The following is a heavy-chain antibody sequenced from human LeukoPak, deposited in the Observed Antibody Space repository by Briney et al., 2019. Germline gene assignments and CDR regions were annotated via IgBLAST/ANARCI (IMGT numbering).Heavy chain of an antibody. CDR2: INPNSGGT. CDR3: ARSPPFNYYDSSGYGNWVDP. V-gene: IGHV1-2*02. D-gene: IGHD3-22*01. CDR1: GYTFTGYY. Sequence: RASVKVSCKASGYTFTGYYMHWVRQAPGQGLEWMGWINPNSGGTNYAQKFQGRVTMTRNTSISTAYMELSRLRSDDTAVYYCARSPPFNYYDSSGYGNWVDPWGQGTLVTVSS. J-gene: IGHJ5*02.